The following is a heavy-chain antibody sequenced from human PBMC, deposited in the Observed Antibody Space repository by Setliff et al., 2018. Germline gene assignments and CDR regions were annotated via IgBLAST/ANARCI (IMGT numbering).Heavy chain of an antibody. D-gene: IGHD2-15*01. J-gene: IGHJ3*02. Sequence: ASVKVSCKASGYTFTSYDINRVRQATGQGLEWMGWMNPNSGNTGYAQKFQGRVTITRNTSISTAYMELSSLRSEDTAVYYCARGYCSGGSCYSGLPSAFDIWGQGTMVTVSS. V-gene: IGHV1-8*03. CDR3: ARGYCSGGSCYSGLPSAFDI. CDR1: GYTFTSYD. CDR2: MNPNSGNT.